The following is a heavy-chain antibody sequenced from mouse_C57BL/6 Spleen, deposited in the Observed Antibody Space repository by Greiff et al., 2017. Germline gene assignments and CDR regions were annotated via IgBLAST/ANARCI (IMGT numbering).Heavy chain of an antibody. CDR3: ARGEDDGYFSWFAY. J-gene: IGHJ3*01. CDR1: GYTFTSYD. CDR2: IYPRDGST. Sequence: VKLMESGPELVKPGASVKLSCKASGYTFTSYDINWVKQRPGQGLEWIGWIYPRDGSTKYNEKFKGKATLTVDTSSSTAYMELHSLTSEDSAVYFCARGEDDGYFSWFAYWGQGTLVTVSA. V-gene: IGHV1-85*01. D-gene: IGHD2-3*01.